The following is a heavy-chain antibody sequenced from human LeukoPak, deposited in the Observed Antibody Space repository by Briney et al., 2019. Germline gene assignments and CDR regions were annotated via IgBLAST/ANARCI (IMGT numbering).Heavy chain of an antibody. J-gene: IGHJ4*02. V-gene: IGHV1-69*13. Sequence: ASVKVSCKASGGTFSSYAISWVRQAPGQGLEWMGGIVPIFGTANYAQKFQGRVTITADESTSTAYMELRSLRSDDTAVYYCARDQYYYDSSGSKTPPYFDYWGQGTLVTVSS. CDR2: IVPIFGTA. CDR1: GGTFSSYA. D-gene: IGHD3-22*01. CDR3: ARDQYYYDSSGSKTPPYFDY.